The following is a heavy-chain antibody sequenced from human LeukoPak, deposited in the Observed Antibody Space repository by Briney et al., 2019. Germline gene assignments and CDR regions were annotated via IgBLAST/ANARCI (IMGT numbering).Heavy chain of an antibody. D-gene: IGHD4-17*01. J-gene: IGHJ5*02. CDR2: ISGSGGST. CDR3: AEDPQGHTVTYWFDP. V-gene: IGHV3-23*01. Sequence: PGGSLRLSCAASGFTFSSYAMSWVRQAPGKGLEWVSAISGSGGSTYYAGSVKGRFTISRDNSKSTLYLQMNSLRAEDTAVYYCAEDPQGHTVTYWFDPWGQGTLVTVSS. CDR1: GFTFSSYA.